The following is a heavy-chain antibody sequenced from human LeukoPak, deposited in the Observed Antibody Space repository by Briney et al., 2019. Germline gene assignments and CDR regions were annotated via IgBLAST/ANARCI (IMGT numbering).Heavy chain of an antibody. J-gene: IGHJ4*02. CDR2: IYVTGST. Sequence: SETLSLTCTVSGGSIINYYWSWIRQPAGTGLEWVGRIYVTGSTIYNPSLQSRLSMSVDTSKNQFSLRLTSVTAADTAVYYCARGYYEPFESWGQGTLVTVSS. V-gene: IGHV4-4*07. D-gene: IGHD3-22*01. CDR1: GGSIINYY. CDR3: ARGYYEPFES.